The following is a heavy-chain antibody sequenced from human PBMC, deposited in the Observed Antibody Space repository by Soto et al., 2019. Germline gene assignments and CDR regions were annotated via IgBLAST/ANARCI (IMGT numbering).Heavy chain of an antibody. J-gene: IGHJ4*02. CDR3: ARNYGDYVDY. CDR1: GDSISSGYYY. V-gene: IGHV4-30-4*01. Sequence: SETLSLTCTVSGDSISSGYYYWSWIRQPPGKGLEWIGCIYYSGNTYYNPSLKRRFSISVDTSKNQFSLQLSSVTVADTAVYYCARNYGDYVDYWGQGTLVTVSS. D-gene: IGHD4-17*01. CDR2: IYYSGNT.